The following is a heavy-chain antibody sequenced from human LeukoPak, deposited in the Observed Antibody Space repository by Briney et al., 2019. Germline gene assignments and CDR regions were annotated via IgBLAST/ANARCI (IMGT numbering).Heavy chain of an antibody. CDR1: GVSIIRSTYY. CDR3: AREGYGDYARYYFDY. Sequence: SETLSLTCTVSGVSIIRSTYYWGWIRQPPGKGLEWIANIYYTGTTLYNPSLRSRVTISVDTSENQFSLKLSSVTAADTAVYYCAREGYGDYARYYFDYWGQGTLVTVSS. CDR2: IYYTGTT. D-gene: IGHD4-17*01. V-gene: IGHV4-39*07. J-gene: IGHJ4*02.